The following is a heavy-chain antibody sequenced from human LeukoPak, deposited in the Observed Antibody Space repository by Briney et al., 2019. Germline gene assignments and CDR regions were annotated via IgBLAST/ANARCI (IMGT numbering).Heavy chain of an antibody. Sequence: ALRLSCAASGFTFSSYATHWVRQAPGKGLEWVAVISYDGSNKYYADSVKGRFTISRDNAKDSLYLQMNSLRVEDTAVYYCARGGSRQYNFWGQGTLVTVSS. D-gene: IGHD5-18*01. CDR3: ARGGSRQYNF. V-gene: IGHV3-30-3*01. CDR2: ISYDGSNK. CDR1: GFTFSSYA. J-gene: IGHJ4*02.